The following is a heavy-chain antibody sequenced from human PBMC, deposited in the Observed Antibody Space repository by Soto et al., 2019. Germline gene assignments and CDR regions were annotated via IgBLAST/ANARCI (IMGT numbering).Heavy chain of an antibody. CDR2: LSYSGTT. CDR3: ARLTRSDDYIGGAYRYAKFDC. D-gene: IGHD3-16*02. V-gene: IGHV4-39*01. CDR1: GDSISSSTYY. Sequence: QLQLQESGPGLVTPSETLSLTCTVSGDSISSSTYYWGWIRQPPGKGLEWIGSLSYSGTTYYNPSLKSRVTLSVGTSKHQFTLRLSSVTAADTAVYFCARLTRSDDYIGGAYRYAKFDCWGQGTLVTVSS. J-gene: IGHJ4*02.